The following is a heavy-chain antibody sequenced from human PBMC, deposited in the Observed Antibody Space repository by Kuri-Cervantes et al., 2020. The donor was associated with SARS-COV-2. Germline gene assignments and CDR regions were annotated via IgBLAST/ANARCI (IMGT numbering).Heavy chain of an antibody. D-gene: IGHD3-22*01. Sequence: GSLRLSCTVSGGSISGYYWSWIRQPAGKNLDWIGYMRNNGSANYNPSLKSRVTISIDTSKNQFSLKLTSMTAADTAVYYCARGWLLPHYYYYMDVWGKGTTVTVSS. J-gene: IGHJ6*03. CDR2: MRNNGSA. CDR3: ARGWLLPHYYYYMDV. V-gene: IGHV4-59*01. CDR1: GGSISGYY.